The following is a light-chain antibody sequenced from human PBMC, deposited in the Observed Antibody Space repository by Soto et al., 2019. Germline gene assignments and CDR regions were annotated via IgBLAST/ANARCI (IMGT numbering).Light chain of an antibody. Sequence: QSVLTQPPSVAGAPGQRVTISCTGTSSNIGAGYDVHWYQHLPGAAPKLLIYYNSNRPSGVPDRFSASKSATSASLAITGLQAEYEADYFCQSYDSSLSSYVFGTGTKVTGL. V-gene: IGLV1-40*01. J-gene: IGLJ1*01. CDR3: QSYDSSLSSYV. CDR2: YNS. CDR1: SSNIGAGYD.